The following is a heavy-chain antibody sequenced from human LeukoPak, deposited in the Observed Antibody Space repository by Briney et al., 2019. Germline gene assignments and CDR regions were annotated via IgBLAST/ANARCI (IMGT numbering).Heavy chain of an antibody. J-gene: IGHJ4*02. D-gene: IGHD3-22*01. V-gene: IGHV4-4*02. CDR3: ARLYYYDSSNYRFFDY. Sequence: SGTLSLTCAVSGGSISSSNWWSWVRQPPGKGLEWIGEIYHSGSTNYNPSLKSRVTISVDKSKNQFSLKLSSVTAADTAVYYCARLYYYDSSNYRFFDYWGQGTLVTVSP. CDR2: IYHSGST. CDR1: GGSISSSNW.